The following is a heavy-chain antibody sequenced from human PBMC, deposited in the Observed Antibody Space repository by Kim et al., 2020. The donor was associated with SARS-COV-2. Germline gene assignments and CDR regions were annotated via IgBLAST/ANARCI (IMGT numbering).Heavy chain of an antibody. CDR3: AGTMVRGVIITGYYYYGMDV. V-gene: IGHV3-33*01. D-gene: IGHD3-10*01. CDR1: GFTFSSYG. CDR2: IWYDGSNK. Sequence: GGSLRLSSAASGFTFSSYGMHWVRQAPGKGLEWVAVIWYDGSNKYYADSVKGRFTISRDNSKNTLYLQMNSLRAEDTAVYYCAGTMVRGVIITGYYYYGMDVWGQGTTVTVSS. J-gene: IGHJ6*02.